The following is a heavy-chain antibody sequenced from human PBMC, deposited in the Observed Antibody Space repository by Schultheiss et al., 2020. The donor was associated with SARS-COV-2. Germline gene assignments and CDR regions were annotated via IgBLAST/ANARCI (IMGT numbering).Heavy chain of an antibody. V-gene: IGHV3-48*03. CDR3: ARDLTLSYYDSSGPPLVY. Sequence: GGSLRLSCVGSGFTFSSIEMNWVRQAPGKGPEWVSYINCADNTKWYADSVKGRFTISRDNARNSLYLQMNSLRAEDTAVYYCARDLTLSYYDSSGPPLVYWGQGTLVTVSS. D-gene: IGHD3-22*01. CDR2: INCADNTK. CDR1: GFTFSSIE. J-gene: IGHJ4*02.